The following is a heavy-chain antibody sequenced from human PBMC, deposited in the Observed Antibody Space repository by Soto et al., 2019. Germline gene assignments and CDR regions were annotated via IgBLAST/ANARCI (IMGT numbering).Heavy chain of an antibody. J-gene: IGHJ4*02. CDR3: ARGPMDDFWSGYFGYFDY. CDR2: IKQDGSEK. D-gene: IGHD3-3*01. Sequence: GGSLRLSCAASGFTFSSYWMSWVRQAPGKGLEWVANIKQDGSEKHYVDSVKGRFTISRDNAKNSLYLQMNSLRAEDTAVYYCARGPMDDFWSGYFGYFDYWGQGTLDSVSS. V-gene: IGHV3-7*01. CDR1: GFTFSSYW.